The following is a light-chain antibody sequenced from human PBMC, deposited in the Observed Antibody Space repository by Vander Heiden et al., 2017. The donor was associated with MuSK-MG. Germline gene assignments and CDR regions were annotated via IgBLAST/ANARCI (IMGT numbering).Light chain of an antibody. Sequence: QSALTQPASVSGSPGQSIPISCTGTSSDIGSYNLVSWYQQHPGTAPKILIFEVHKRPSGVSNRFSGSKSGNTASLTISGLQAEDEADYYCCAYAGGSTLFGGGTKVTVL. CDR2: EVH. J-gene: IGLJ2*01. CDR1: SSDIGSYNL. V-gene: IGLV2-23*02. CDR3: CAYAGGSTL.